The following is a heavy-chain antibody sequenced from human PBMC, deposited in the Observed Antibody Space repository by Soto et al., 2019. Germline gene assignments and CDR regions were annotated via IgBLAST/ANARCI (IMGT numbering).Heavy chain of an antibody. CDR1: GFSLSTSGVG. Sequence: QITLKESGPPLVKPTQTLTLTCTFSGFSLSTSGVGVGWIRQPPGKALEWLALIYWDDDKRYSPSLKSRLTITKDTSKNQVVLTMTNMDPVDTATYYCAHRLEGGYSYGWFDPWGQGTLVTVSS. CDR2: IYWDDDK. D-gene: IGHD5-18*01. CDR3: AHRLEGGYSYGWFDP. J-gene: IGHJ5*02. V-gene: IGHV2-5*02.